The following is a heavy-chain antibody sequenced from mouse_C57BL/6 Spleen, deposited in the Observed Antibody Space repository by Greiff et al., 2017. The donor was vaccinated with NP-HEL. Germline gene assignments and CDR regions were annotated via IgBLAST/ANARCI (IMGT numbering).Heavy chain of an antibody. Sequence: QVQLKQPGAELVKPGASVKMSCKASGYTFTSYWITWVKQRPGQGLEWIGDIYPGSGSTNYNEKFKSKATLTVDTSSSTAYMQLSLLTSEDSAVYYCALITTVVATPFAYWGQGTLVTVSA. CDR3: ALITTVVATPFAY. CDR1: GYTFTSYW. V-gene: IGHV1-55*01. D-gene: IGHD1-1*01. J-gene: IGHJ3*01. CDR2: IYPGSGST.